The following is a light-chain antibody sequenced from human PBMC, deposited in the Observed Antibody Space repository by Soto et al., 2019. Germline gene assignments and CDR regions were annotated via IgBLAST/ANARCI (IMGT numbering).Light chain of an antibody. CDR2: DVS. J-gene: IGLJ1*01. CDR1: SGDVGVSNS. Sequence: QSALTHPASVSGSPGQSITISCSGTSGDVGVSNSVSWDQQNPNKVPKVIISDVSHRPSGISNRFSGSKSGNTASLTISGLLAEDEAEYYCCSYPASSTDPYVFGSGTKLTVL. V-gene: IGLV2-14*01. CDR3: CSYPASSTDPYV.